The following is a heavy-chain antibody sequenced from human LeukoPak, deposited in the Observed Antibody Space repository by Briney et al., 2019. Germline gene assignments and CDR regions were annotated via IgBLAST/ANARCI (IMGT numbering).Heavy chain of an antibody. J-gene: IGHJ6*02. CDR3: ARDRVGGQGYYDSSGYHYFDYYYYGMDV. D-gene: IGHD3-22*01. V-gene: IGHV3-48*01. CDR2: ISSSSSTI. Sequence: GGSLRLSCAASGFTFSSYSMNWVRQAPGKGLEWVSYISSSSSTIYYADSVKGRFTISRDNAKNSLYLQMNSLRAEDTAVYYCARDRVGGQGYYDSSGYHYFDYYYYGMDVWGQGTTVTVSS. CDR1: GFTFSSYS.